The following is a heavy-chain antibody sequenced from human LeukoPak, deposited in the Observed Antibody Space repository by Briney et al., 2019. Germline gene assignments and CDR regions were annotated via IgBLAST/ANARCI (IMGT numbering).Heavy chain of an antibody. V-gene: IGHV3-7*05. CDR2: INQDGSDR. Sequence: GGSLRLSCAASGFTFSSYAMSWVRQAPGKGLEWVASINQDGSDRYYVDSVKGRFTISRDNAKNSLYLQMNSLRAEDTAVYYCARDRGPNTFDYWGQGSLVTVSS. J-gene: IGHJ4*02. CDR1: GFTFSSYA. CDR3: ARDRGPNTFDY.